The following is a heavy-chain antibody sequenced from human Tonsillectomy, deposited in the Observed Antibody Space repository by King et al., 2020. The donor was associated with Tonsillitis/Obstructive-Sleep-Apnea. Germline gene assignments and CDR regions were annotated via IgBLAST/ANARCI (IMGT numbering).Heavy chain of an antibody. CDR3: ARDGRWLQSTEAYRAFDI. V-gene: IGHV1-69*10. J-gene: IGHJ3*02. CDR1: GGTFSAYA. Sequence: QLVQSGAEVKKPGSSVKVSCKASGGTFSAYAFTWVRQTPGQGLEWMGGITPILGTTKYAQKYLGRVTITADKSTSTVHMEMSSLRSDDTAVYFCARDGRWLQSTEAYRAFDIWGQGTMVTVSS. D-gene: IGHD5-24*01. CDR2: ITPILGTT.